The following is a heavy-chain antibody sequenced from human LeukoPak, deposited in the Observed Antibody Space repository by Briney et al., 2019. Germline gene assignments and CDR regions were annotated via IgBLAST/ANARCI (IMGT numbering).Heavy chain of an antibody. D-gene: IGHD6-6*01. V-gene: IGHV1-69*13. CDR2: IIPIFGTA. J-gene: IGHJ3*02. CDR1: GYTFTSYG. Sequence: SVKVSCKASGYTFTSYGISWVRQAPGQGLEWMGGIIPIFGTANYAQKFQGRVTITADESTSTAYMELSSLRSEDTAVYYCASALEYSSPEEAFDIWGQGTMVTVSS. CDR3: ASALEYSSPEEAFDI.